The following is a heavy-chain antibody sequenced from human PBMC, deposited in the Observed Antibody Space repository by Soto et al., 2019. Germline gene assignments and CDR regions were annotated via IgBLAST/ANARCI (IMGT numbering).Heavy chain of an antibody. CDR1: GFSLSNYA. Sequence: QVHLVESGGGVVQPGRSLRLSCAASGFSLSNYAMHWVRQAPGKGLEWVAIISKDGATPTYADSVKGRFTISRDNSKNSLYLQMNSLRAEDTALYYCAKDIGLYYYDSSGANWFDPWGQGTLVTVSS. CDR3: AKDIGLYYYDSSGANWFDP. V-gene: IGHV3-30-3*01. J-gene: IGHJ5*02. D-gene: IGHD3-22*01. CDR2: ISKDGATP.